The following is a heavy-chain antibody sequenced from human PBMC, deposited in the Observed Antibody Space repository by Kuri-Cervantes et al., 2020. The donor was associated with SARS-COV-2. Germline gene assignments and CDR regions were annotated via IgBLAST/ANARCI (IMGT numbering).Heavy chain of an antibody. CDR1: GGSISSSNW. D-gene: IGHD6-19*01. CDR3: ATTGIAVAGFVY. CDR2: IYHSGST. V-gene: IGHV4-4*02. J-gene: IGHJ4*02. Sequence: SCAVSGGSISSSNWWSWVRQPPGKGLEWIGEIYHSGSTNYNPSLKSRVTISVDKSKNQFSLKLSSVTAADTAVYYCATTGIAVAGFVYWGQGTLVTVSS.